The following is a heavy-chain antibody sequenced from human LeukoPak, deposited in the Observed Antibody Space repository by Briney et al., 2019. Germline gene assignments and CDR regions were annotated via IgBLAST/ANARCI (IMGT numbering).Heavy chain of an antibody. V-gene: IGHV4-34*01. J-gene: IGHJ4*02. CDR1: GGSFSGYY. D-gene: IGHD3-10*01. Sequence: SETLSLTCAVYGGSFSGYYWSWIRQPPGKGLEWIGEINHSGSTNYNPSLKSRVTISVDKSKNQFSLKLSSETAADTAVYYCARAMVRGGSYFDYWGQGTLVTVSS. CDR2: INHSGST. CDR3: ARAMVRGGSYFDY.